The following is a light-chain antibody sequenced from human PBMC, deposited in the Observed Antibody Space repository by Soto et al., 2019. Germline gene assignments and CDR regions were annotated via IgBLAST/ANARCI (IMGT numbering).Light chain of an antibody. J-gene: IGKJ1*01. CDR3: QQYGSSPRT. Sequence: EIVLTQSPCTLSLSPGERATLSCRASQSVSSSYLAWYQHKTGQAPRLLIYGASSRATGIPDRFSGSGSGTEFTLPIRSLQSEDFAVYCCQQYGSSPRTFGQGTKVDIK. CDR2: GAS. CDR1: QSVSSSY. V-gene: IGKV3-20*01.